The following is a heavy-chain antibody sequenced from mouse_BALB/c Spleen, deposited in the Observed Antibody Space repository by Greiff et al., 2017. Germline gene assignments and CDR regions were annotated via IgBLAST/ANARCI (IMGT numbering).Heavy chain of an antibody. V-gene: IGHV14-3*02. J-gene: IGHJ2*01. Sequence: VQLQQSGAELVKPGASVKLSCTASGFNIKDTYMHWVKQRPEQGLEWIGRIDPANGNTKYDPKFQGKATITADTSSNTAYLQLSSLTSEDTAVYYCVVRRGVDYGGKGTTLTVSS. D-gene: IGHD2-14*01. CDR1: GFNIKDTY. CDR2: IDPANGNT. CDR3: VVRRGVDY.